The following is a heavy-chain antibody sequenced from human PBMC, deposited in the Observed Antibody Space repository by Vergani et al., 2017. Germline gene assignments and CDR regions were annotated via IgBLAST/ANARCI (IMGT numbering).Heavy chain of an antibody. Sequence: QLQLQESGPGLVKPSETLSLTCTVSGGSISSSSYYWGWIRQPPGKGLEWIGSIYYSGSTYYNPSLKSRVTISVDTSKNQFSLKLSSVTAADTAVYYCARHLAYCGGDCYPYYYGMDVWGQATTVTVSS. V-gene: IGHV4-39*01. D-gene: IGHD2-21*02. CDR1: GGSISSSSYY. CDR2: IYYSGST. CDR3: ARHLAYCGGDCYPYYYGMDV. J-gene: IGHJ6*02.